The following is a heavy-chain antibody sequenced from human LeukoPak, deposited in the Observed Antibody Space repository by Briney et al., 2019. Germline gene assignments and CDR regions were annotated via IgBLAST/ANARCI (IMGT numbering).Heavy chain of an antibody. J-gene: IGHJ4*02. V-gene: IGHV1-2*02. CDR2: INPNSGDT. CDR1: GYTFTDYY. CDR3: ARDPGYLPFDY. D-gene: IGHD5-18*01. Sequence: ASVKVSCKAFGYTFTDYYVHWVRQAPGQGLEWMGWINPNSGDTNYAQKFQGRVTMTRDTSISTAYMELSRLRFDDTAVYYCARDPGYLPFDYWGQGTLVTVSS.